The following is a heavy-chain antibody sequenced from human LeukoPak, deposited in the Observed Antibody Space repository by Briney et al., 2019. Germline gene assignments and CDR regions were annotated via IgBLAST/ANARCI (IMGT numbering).Heavy chain of an antibody. V-gene: IGHV1-69*05. CDR2: IIPIFGTA. CDR3: ARDSSGSYVRDAFDI. J-gene: IGHJ3*02. D-gene: IGHD1-26*01. CDR1: GGTFSSYA. Sequence: APVKVSCKASGGTFSSYAISWVRQAPGQGLEWMGGIIPIFGTANYAQKFQGRVTITTDESTSTAYMELSSLRSEDTAVYYCARDSSGSYVRDAFDIWGQGTMVTVSS.